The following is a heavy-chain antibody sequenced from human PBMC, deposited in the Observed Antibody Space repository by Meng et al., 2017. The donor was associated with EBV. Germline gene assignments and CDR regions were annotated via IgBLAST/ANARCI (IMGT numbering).Heavy chain of an antibody. CDR2: LIPMSDAP. D-gene: IGHD3-10*01. J-gene: IGHJ4*02. Sequence: GQLVEVGAEVKKPGCSVKVPCKTPGGTFRSDAISWVLQAPGQGLEWMGGLIPMSDAPHYAQKFQGRVTITADESTSTHYMDLSGLRSEDTAVYYCASESGRGFTPDYWGQGTLVTVSS. CDR3: ASESGRGFTPDY. V-gene: IGHV1-69*01. CDR1: GGTFRSDA.